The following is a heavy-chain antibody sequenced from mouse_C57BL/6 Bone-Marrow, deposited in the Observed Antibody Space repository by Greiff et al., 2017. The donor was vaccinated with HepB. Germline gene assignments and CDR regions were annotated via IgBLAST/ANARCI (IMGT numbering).Heavy chain of an antibody. CDR2: IHPSDSET. D-gene: IGHD1-1*01. CDR3: ARADGSSHFDY. CDR1: GYTFTSYW. Sequence: QVQLQQSGAELVRPGSSVKLSCKASGYTFTSYWMDWVKQRPGQGLEWIGNIHPSDSETHYNKKFKDKATLTVDKSSRTAYMQLSSMTSEDAAVYYCARADGSSHFDYWGQGTTLTVSS. V-gene: IGHV1-61*01. J-gene: IGHJ2*01.